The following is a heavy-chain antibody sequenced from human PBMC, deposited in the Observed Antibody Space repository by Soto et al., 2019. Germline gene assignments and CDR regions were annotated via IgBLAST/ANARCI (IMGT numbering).Heavy chain of an antibody. J-gene: IGHJ4*02. V-gene: IGHV4-39*01. CDR2: IDYNGVT. D-gene: IGHD2-15*01. CDR1: GGSIYRSGYY. Sequence: QVQLQESGPGLVKPSETLSLTCTVSGGSIYRSGYYWGWIRKPPGRGLEWIGNIDYNGVTYSNPSLKSLVTISRDTSKNQFSLKLTSVTAADTALYYCGKVLVGATGHTDSDSWGPGTLVAVSS. CDR3: GKVLVGATGHTDSDS.